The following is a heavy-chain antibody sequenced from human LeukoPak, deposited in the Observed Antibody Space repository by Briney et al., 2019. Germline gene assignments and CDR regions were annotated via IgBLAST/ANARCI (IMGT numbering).Heavy chain of an antibody. V-gene: IGHV3-23*01. D-gene: IGHD3-22*01. Sequence: GGSLRLSCAASGFTFSTFDMSWVRQAPGKGLQWVSTISGAGGTTLFADAVKGRFSISRDNSNNKVFLQMNSLRVEDTAVYYCAKASDFDSSGFPIDVFDFWGQGLLVSVAS. J-gene: IGHJ4*02. CDR1: GFTFSTFD. CDR2: ISGAGGTT. CDR3: AKASDFDSSGFPIDVFDF.